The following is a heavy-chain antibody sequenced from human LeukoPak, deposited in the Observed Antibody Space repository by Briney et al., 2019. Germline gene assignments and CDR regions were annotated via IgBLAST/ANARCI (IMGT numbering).Heavy chain of an antibody. J-gene: IGHJ4*02. CDR2: ITSIGTTI. Sequence: GGSLRLSCAASGFRFSSYEMNWVRQAPGKGLEWVSYITSIGTTIHYADSVKGRFTISRDNAKNSLYLQMNSLRAEDTAVYYCARAYSSVASCDYWGQGTLVTVSS. D-gene: IGHD6-19*01. CDR3: ARAYSSVASCDY. CDR1: GFRFSSYE. V-gene: IGHV3-48*03.